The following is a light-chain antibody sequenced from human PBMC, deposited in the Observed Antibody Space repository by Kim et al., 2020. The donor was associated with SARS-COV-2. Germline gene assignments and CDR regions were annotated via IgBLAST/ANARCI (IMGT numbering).Light chain of an antibody. Sequence: GQRVTSTCSGSSYNIGSNTVNWYQQFPGTAPQLLIDTDDRRPSGVSDRVSCSKSGTSASLAISALRSEDETDYYCATWDDSLDVWMFGGGTQLTVL. V-gene: IGLV1-44*01. CDR2: TDD. CDR3: ATWDDSLDVWM. CDR1: SYNIGSNT. J-gene: IGLJ3*02.